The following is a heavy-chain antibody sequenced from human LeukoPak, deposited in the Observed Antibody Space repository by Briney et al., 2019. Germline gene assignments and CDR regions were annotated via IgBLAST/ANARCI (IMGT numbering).Heavy chain of an antibody. Sequence: ASVKVSCKPSGYTFTSYGISWVRQAPGQGLEWMGWISVYNGNTNYAQKLQGRVTMTTDTSTSTAYMELRSLRSDDTAVYYCARGAIRFLEDAFDYWGQGTLVTVSS. D-gene: IGHD3-3*01. CDR1: GYTFTSYG. CDR2: ISVYNGNT. J-gene: IGHJ4*02. V-gene: IGHV1-18*01. CDR3: ARGAIRFLEDAFDY.